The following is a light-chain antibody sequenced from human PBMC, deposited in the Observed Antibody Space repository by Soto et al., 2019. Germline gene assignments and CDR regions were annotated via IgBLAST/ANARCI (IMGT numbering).Light chain of an antibody. CDR2: DVS. V-gene: IGLV2-14*01. CDR3: SSYTRSSTHV. J-gene: IGLJ1*01. CDR1: SSDIGGYNY. Sequence: QSALTQPASVSGSPGQSITISCTGTSSDIGGYNYVSWYQQHPGKVPKLMINDVSNRPSGVSDRFSGSKSGNTASLTISGLQSEDEDDYYCSSYTRSSTHVFGTGTKVTVL.